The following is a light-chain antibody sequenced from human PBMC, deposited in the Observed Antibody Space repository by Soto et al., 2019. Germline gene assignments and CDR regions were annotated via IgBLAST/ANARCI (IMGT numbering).Light chain of an antibody. CDR1: SSDVGSYNL. J-gene: IGLJ1*01. V-gene: IGLV2-14*02. CDR3: SSYASSTTPYV. CDR2: EGS. Sequence: QSALTQPASVSGSPGQSITISCTGTSSDVGSYNLVSWYQQHPGKAPKLMIYEGSKRPSGVSNRFSGSKSVNTASLTISGLQAEDEADYYCSSYASSTTPYVFGTGTKVTVL.